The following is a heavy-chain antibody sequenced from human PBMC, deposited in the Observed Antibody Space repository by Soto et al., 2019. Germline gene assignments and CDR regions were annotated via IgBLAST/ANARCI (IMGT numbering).Heavy chain of an antibody. CDR1: GYTFISYG. CDR2: ISAYNGNT. CDR3: SGGLYYYYMDV. Sequence: GASVKVSCKASGYTFISYGLSWVRQAPGQGLEWMGWISAYNGNTKYAQKFQGRVTMTTDTSTSTAYMELRSLRSEDTAVYYCSGGLYYYYMDVWGKGTTVTVSS. D-gene: IGHD6-25*01. J-gene: IGHJ6*03. V-gene: IGHV1-18*01.